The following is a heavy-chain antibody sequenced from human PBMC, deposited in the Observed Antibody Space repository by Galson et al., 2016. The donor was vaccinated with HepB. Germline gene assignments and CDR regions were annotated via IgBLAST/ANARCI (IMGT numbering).Heavy chain of an antibody. V-gene: IGHV4-4*02. J-gene: IGHJ5*02. Sequence: SETLSLTCTVSGASVNSSNWWTWVRQAPGTGLEWIGEIYHTGTSNNNPSLLSRFTMSIDNSRNLFSLNLNSVTAADTAVYYCARASIFPGARMVFDPWGQGTLVVVSS. CDR3: ARASIFPGARMVFDP. CDR2: IYHTGTS. CDR1: GASVNSSNW. D-gene: IGHD2-2*01.